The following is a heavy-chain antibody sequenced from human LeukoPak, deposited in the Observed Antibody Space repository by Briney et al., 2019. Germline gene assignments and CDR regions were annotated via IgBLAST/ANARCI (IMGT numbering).Heavy chain of an antibody. CDR1: GFTFSSYS. CDR2: ISSSSSYI. D-gene: IGHD3-10*01. V-gene: IGHV3-21*01. J-gene: IGHJ4*02. Sequence: PGGSLRLSCAASGFTFSSYSMNWVRQAPGKGLEWVSSISSSSSYIYYADSVKGRFTISRANAKNSLYLQMNSLRAEDTAVYYCARDLEVRGVIIRNFDYWGQGTLVTVSS. CDR3: ARDLEVRGVIIRNFDY.